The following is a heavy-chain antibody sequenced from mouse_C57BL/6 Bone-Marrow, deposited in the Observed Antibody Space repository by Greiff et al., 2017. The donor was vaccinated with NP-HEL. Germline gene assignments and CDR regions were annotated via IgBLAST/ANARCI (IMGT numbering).Heavy chain of an antibody. CDR1: GYTFTSYW. D-gene: IGHD1-1*01. CDR2: IDPSDSYT. J-gene: IGHJ4*01. Sequence: VQLQQPGAELVMPGASVKLSCKASGYTFTSYWMHWVKQRPGQGLEWIGEIDPSDSYTNYNQKFKGKSTLTVDKSSSTAYMQLSSLTSEDSAVYYCARTLRMDYWGQGTSVTVSS. V-gene: IGHV1-69*01. CDR3: ARTLRMDY.